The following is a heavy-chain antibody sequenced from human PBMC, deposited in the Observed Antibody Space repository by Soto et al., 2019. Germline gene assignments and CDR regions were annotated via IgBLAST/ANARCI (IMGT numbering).Heavy chain of an antibody. D-gene: IGHD3-3*01. CDR3: ASVTLRFSYGIDV. CDR1: GFTFSSYA. V-gene: IGHV3-30-3*01. Sequence: PGGSLRLSCAASGFTFSSYAMHWVRQAPGKGLEWVAVISYDGSNKYYADSVKGRFTISRDNSKNTLYLQMNSLRAEDTAVYYCASVTLRFSYGIDVWGQGTTVTVSS. CDR2: ISYDGSNK. J-gene: IGHJ6*02.